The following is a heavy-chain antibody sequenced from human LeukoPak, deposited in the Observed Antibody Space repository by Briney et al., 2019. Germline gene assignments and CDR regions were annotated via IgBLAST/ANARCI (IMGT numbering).Heavy chain of an antibody. CDR3: ARVDSPTGDYVWGSYRRTLDY. Sequence: PSETLSLTYAVYGGSFSGYYWSWIRQPPGKGLEWIGEINHSGSTNYNPSLKSRVTISVDTSKNQFSLKLSSVTAADTAVYYCARVDSPTGDYVWGSYRRTLDYWGQGTLVTVSS. V-gene: IGHV4-34*01. D-gene: IGHD3-16*02. CDR2: INHSGST. J-gene: IGHJ4*02. CDR1: GGSFSGYY.